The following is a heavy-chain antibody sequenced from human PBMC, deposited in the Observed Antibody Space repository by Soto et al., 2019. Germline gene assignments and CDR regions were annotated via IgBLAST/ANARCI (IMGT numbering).Heavy chain of an antibody. Sequence: EVQLVESGGGLVQPGGSLRLSCAASGFTFSSYSMNWVRQAPGKGLEWVSYISSSSSTIYYADSVKGRFTISRDNAKNSLYLQMNSLRDEDTAVYYCARGGPIQLWQRWFDPWGQGTLVTVSS. CDR1: GFTFSSYS. CDR2: ISSSSSTI. D-gene: IGHD5-18*01. V-gene: IGHV3-48*02. J-gene: IGHJ5*02. CDR3: ARGGPIQLWQRWFDP.